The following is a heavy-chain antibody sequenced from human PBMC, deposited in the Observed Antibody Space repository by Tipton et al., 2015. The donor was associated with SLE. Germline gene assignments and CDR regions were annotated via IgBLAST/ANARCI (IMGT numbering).Heavy chain of an antibody. Sequence: TLSLTCTVSGGSVSSGSYYWAWIRQPPGKGPEWIGTIYYSGSTYYYPSLKSRITISLDTSKSQFSLKLTSVTAADTAVYYCAREPLYWGQGALVTVSS. V-gene: IGHV4-39*07. CDR1: GGSVSSGSYY. CDR2: IYYSGST. J-gene: IGHJ4*02. CDR3: AREPLY.